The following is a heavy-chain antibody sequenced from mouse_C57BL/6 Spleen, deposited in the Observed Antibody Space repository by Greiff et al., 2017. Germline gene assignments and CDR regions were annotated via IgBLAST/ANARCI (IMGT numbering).Heavy chain of an antibody. Sequence: VQLQQSGAELVRPGASVKLSCKASGYTFTDYYINWVKQRPGQGLEWIARIYPGSGNTYYNEKFKGKATLTAEKSSSTAYMQLSSLTSEDSAVYFCARESYYCQPESMVYWGHESSVTVTS. D-gene: IGHD2-1*01. J-gene: IGHJ4*01. CDR2: IYPGSGNT. CDR1: GYTFTDYY. CDR3: ARESYYCQPESMVY. V-gene: IGHV1-76*01.